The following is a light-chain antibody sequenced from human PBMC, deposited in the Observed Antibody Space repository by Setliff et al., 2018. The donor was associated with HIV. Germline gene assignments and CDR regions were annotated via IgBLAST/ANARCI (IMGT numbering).Light chain of an antibody. CDR1: SGSIASNY. J-gene: IGLJ2*01. V-gene: IGLV6-57*01. CDR2: EDK. Sequence: NFMLTQPHSVSESPGKTVTISCTRSSGSIASNYVQWYQQRPGSSPTTVIYEDKQRPSGVPDRFSGSLDSSSNSASLTISGLKTEDEADYYCQSYGSDIVIFGGXTKVTVL. CDR3: QSYGSDIVI.